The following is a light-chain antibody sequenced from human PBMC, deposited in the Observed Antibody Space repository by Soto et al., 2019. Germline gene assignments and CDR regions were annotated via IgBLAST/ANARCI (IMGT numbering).Light chain of an antibody. Sequence: EIVMTQSPATLSVSPGERATLSCRASQSVSSNLAWYQQKPGQAPRLLIYGASTRATGIPARFSGSGSGTEFTLTISSLQSEDFAVYYCQQYNNWPRGTFGPATKVDIK. J-gene: IGKJ3*01. CDR3: QQYNNWPRGT. CDR2: GAS. CDR1: QSVSSN. V-gene: IGKV3-15*01.